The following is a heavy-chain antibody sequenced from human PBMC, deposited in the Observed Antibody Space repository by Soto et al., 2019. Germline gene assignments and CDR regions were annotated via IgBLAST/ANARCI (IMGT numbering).Heavy chain of an antibody. D-gene: IGHD4-17*01. J-gene: IGHJ4*02. CDR2: ISYDVRKT. Sequence: AGGSLRLSCAVSGLTFSTYGMHWVRQAPGKGLEWVAVISYDVRKTHYADSVRGRFTISRDNSKSRLYLQMNDLRADDTALYYCAKDRLGGMGTVMLPGPDWGQGTLVTVSS. CDR3: AKDRLGGMGTVMLPGPD. V-gene: IGHV3-30*18. CDR1: GLTFSTYG.